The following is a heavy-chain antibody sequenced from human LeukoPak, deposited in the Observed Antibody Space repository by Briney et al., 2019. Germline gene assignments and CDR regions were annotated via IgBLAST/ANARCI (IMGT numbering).Heavy chain of an antibody. CDR3: EWRGVQLQRISWFDP. V-gene: IGHV3-11*01. D-gene: IGHD1-1*01. CDR1: GFTFSDYY. CDR2: ISSSGNTI. J-gene: IGHJ5*02. Sequence: GGSLRLSCAASGFTFSDYYMSWIRQAPGKGLEWVSYISSSGNTIYYADSVKGRFTISRDNAKNSLYLQMNSLRAEDTAVYYCEWRGVQLQRISWFDPWGQGTLVTVSS.